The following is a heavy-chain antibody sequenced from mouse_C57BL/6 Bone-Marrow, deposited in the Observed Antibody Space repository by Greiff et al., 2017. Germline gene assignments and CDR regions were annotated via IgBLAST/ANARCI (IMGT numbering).Heavy chain of an antibody. J-gene: IGHJ1*03. CDR3: AATVVAYFDV. D-gene: IGHD1-1*01. CDR2: IYPRSGNT. V-gene: IGHV1-81*01. CDR1: GYTFTSYG. Sequence: QVQLQQSGAELARPGASVKLSCKASGYTFTSYGISWVKQRTGQGLEWIGEIYPRSGNTYYNEKFKGKATLTADKSSSTAYMELRSLTSEDSAVYFCAATVVAYFDVWGTGTTVTVSS.